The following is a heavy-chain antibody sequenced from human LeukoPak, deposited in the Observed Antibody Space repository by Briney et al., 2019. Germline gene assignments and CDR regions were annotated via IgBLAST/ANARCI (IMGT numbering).Heavy chain of an antibody. J-gene: IGHJ4*02. Sequence: GGSLRLSCAASGFTFSSYSMNWVRQAPGKGLEWISYVTYNGATMYYADSVKGRFTASRDNGKNSLYLQMNSLRAEDTAVYYCARGRASYYYDSSGYPFDYWGQGTLVTVSS. CDR3: ARGRASYYYDSSGYPFDY. D-gene: IGHD3-22*01. CDR1: GFTFSSYS. V-gene: IGHV3-48*04. CDR2: VTYNGATM.